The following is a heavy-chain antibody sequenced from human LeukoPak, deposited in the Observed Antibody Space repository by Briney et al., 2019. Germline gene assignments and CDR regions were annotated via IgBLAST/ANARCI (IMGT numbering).Heavy chain of an antibody. J-gene: IGHJ4*02. V-gene: IGHV1-8*01. Sequence: GASVKVSCKASGYTFTSYDINWVRQATGQGLEWMGWMNPNSGNTGYAQKFQGRVTMTRNTSISTAYMELSSLRSEDTAVYYCARVRYYYGSGSSPSGLNYWGQGTLVTVSS. D-gene: IGHD3-10*01. CDR3: ARVRYYYGSGSSPSGLNY. CDR1: GYTFTSYD. CDR2: MNPNSGNT.